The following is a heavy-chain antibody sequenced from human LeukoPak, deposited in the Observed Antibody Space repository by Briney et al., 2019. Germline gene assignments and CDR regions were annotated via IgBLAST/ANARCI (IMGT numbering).Heavy chain of an antibody. CDR1: GFTFSSYA. V-gene: IGHV3-64*01. J-gene: IGHJ4*02. Sequence: GGSLRLSCAASGFTFSSYAMHWPRQAPGNGLKYVSASSSNGGRTYYANSVKGRFTISRDNSKNTLYLQMGSLRAEDMAVYYCARASPISDYSAGFDYWGQGTLVTVSS. D-gene: IGHD2-15*01. CDR3: ARASPISDYSAGFDY. CDR2: SSSNGGRT.